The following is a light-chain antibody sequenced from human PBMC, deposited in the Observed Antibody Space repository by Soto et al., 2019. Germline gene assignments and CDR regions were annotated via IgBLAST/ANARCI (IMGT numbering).Light chain of an antibody. CDR3: LLYYGGAHV. CDR1: TGAVTSDSY. CDR2: TIS. Sequence: QTVVTQEPSLTVSPGGTVTLTCASSTGAVTSDSYPSWFQQKPGQAPRALVYTISNKHSWTPARFSGSLLGGKAALTLSDVRPEDEAAYFGLLYYGGAHVFGPGTKLTVL. V-gene: IGLV7-43*01. J-gene: IGLJ1*01.